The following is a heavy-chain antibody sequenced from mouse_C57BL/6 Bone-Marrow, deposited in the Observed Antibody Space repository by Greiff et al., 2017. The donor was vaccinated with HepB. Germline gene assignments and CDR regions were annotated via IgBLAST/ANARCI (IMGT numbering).Heavy chain of an antibody. CDR3: ARGDYDGFAY. CDR1: GYSFTGYY. Sequence: EVKLVESGPELVKPGASVKISCKASGYSFTGYYMNWVKQSPEKSLEWIGEINPSTGGTTYNQKFKAKATLTVDKSSSTAYMQLKSLTSEDSAVYYCARGDYDGFAYWGQGTLVTVSA. V-gene: IGHV1-42*01. J-gene: IGHJ3*01. CDR2: INPSTGGT. D-gene: IGHD2-4*01.